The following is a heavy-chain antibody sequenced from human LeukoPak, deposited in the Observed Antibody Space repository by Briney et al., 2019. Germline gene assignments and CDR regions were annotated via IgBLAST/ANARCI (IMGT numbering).Heavy chain of an antibody. CDR1: GYTFTSYG. J-gene: IGHJ3*02. CDR2: MNPNSGNT. Sequence: ASVKVSCKASGYTFTSYGISWMRQATGQGLEWRGWMNPNSGNTGYAQKFQGRVTMTRNTSISTAYMELSSLRSEDTAVYYCAREAKADYDFWSGYYRPENDAFDIWGQGTMVTVSS. V-gene: IGHV1-8*02. D-gene: IGHD3-3*01. CDR3: AREAKADYDFWSGYYRPENDAFDI.